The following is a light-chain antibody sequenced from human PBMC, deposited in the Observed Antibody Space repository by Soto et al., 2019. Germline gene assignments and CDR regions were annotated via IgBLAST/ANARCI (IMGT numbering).Light chain of an antibody. V-gene: IGLV2-14*01. CDR1: SSDVGGYNY. Sequence: QSALTQPASVSGSPGQSITISCTGTSSDVGGYNYVSWYQQHPGKAPKLMIYEVSNRPSGVSHRFSGSKSGNTASLTISGLQAEDEADYYCCSYTSSSPYVFGTGTKVTVL. CDR2: EVS. CDR3: CSYTSSSPYV. J-gene: IGLJ1*01.